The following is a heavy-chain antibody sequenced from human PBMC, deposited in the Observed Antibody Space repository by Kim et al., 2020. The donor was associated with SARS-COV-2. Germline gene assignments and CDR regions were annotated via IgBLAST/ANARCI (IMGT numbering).Heavy chain of an antibody. CDR1: GFTVISNY. Sequence: GGSLRLSCAASGFTVISNYMSWVRQAPGKGLEWVSVMYSGGMTYYADSVKGRFTISRDYSKNTLYLQMNSLRAEDTAVYYCARSPRATIMTGQEEVTHYSGMDVWGEGTTVTVSA. V-gene: IGHV3-66*01. J-gene: IGHJ6*04. CDR2: MYSGGMT. CDR3: ARSPRATIMTGQEEVTHYSGMDV. D-gene: IGHD3-9*01.